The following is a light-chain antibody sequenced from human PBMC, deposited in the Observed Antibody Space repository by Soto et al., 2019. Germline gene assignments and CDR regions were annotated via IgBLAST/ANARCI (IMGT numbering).Light chain of an antibody. CDR2: NAS. CDR3: QQYNSWPVYT. V-gene: IGKV3-15*01. Sequence: IVMTQFPATLSVSPGERATLSCRAGDSIGTNVAWYQHKPGQSPRLLIYNASTRPPGVAARFSGSGSGTEFTLTISRLQPEDFAVYYCQQYNSWPVYTFGQGTKLDIK. CDR1: DSIGTN. J-gene: IGKJ2*01.